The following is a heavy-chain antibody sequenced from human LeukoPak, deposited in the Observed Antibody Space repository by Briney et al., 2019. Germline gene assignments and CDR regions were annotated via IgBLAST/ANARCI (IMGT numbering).Heavy chain of an antibody. D-gene: IGHD1-26*01. CDR1: GYIFTAYY. V-gene: IGHV1-2*02. J-gene: IGHJ3*02. CDR3: AREWEETNAFDI. CDR2: INPNSGGT. Sequence: ASVTVSCKASGYIFTAYYMHWVRQAPGQGLEWMGWINPNSGGTNYAQKFQDRVTMTRDTSISTAYMELSRLRSDDTAVYYCAREWEETNAFDIWGQGTMVTVSS.